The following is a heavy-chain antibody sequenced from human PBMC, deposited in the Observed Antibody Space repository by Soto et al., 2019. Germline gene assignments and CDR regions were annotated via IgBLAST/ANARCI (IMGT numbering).Heavy chain of an antibody. V-gene: IGHV1-69*12. Sequence: QVQLVQSGAEVRQPASSVKVSCKTSGGTFSSYAISWVRQAPGQGLEWRGGIVPIVDTSTYAQKFQGRVTITADESTSTVYMELSSLRSDDTAVYDCVRVVAIPGYPDNWGQGTLVTVSS. J-gene: IGHJ4*02. CDR3: VRVVAIPGYPDN. CDR1: GGTFSSYA. D-gene: IGHD5-12*01. CDR2: IVPIVDTS.